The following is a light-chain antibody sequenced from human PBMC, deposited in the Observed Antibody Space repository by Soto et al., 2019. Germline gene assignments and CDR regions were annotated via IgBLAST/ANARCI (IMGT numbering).Light chain of an antibody. J-gene: IGKJ4*01. CDR2: QAS. CDR1: QSISHW. CDR3: QQYSKYSIT. Sequence: DIQMTQSPSTLSASVGDRVTITCRASQSISHWLAWYQQKPGKAPTVLIYQASALESGVPSRFSGSGYGTEFTLTISSLQPDDFATYYCQQYSKYSITFGGGTKVEIK. V-gene: IGKV1-5*03.